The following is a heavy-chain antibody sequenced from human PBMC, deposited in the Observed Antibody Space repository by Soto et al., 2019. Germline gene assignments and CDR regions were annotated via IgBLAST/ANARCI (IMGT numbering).Heavy chain of an antibody. V-gene: IGHV1-8*01. CDR1: WYTFPSFD. D-gene: IGHD2-15*01. J-gene: IGHJ6*02. Sequence: GASVKVSCKAFWYTFPSFDIKWGRQATGQGLGGMGWMNPNSGNTGYAQKFQGRVTMTRNTSISTAYMELSSLRSEDTAVYYCARGSRGYCSGGSCYSYYYYGMDVWGQGTTVTVSS. CDR3: ARGSRGYCSGGSCYSYYYYGMDV. CDR2: MNPNSGNT.